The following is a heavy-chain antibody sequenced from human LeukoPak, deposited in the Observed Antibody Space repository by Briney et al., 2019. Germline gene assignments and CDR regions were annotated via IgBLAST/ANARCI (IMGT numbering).Heavy chain of an antibody. CDR3: ARDWNYYGSGSYAAFDP. D-gene: IGHD3-10*01. J-gene: IGHJ5*02. V-gene: IGHV3-21*01. Sequence: GGSLRLSCAASGFTFSSYSMNWVRQAPGKGLEWVSSISSSSSYIYYADSVKGRFTISRDNAKNSLYLQMNSLRAEDTAVYYCARDWNYYGSGSYAAFDPWGQGTLVTVSS. CDR2: ISSSSSYI. CDR1: GFTFSSYS.